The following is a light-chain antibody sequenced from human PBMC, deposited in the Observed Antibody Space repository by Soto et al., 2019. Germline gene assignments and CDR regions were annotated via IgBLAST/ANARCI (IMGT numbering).Light chain of an antibody. J-gene: IGLJ1*01. V-gene: IGLV1-51*01. CDR2: DDN. CDR1: SSNIGGNS. CDR3: GSWDSSPSAYV. Sequence: QSVMTQPPSVSAAPGQKVTISCSGSSSNIGGNSVSWYQQLPGTAPKLLIYDDNKRPSGMPDRFSGSKSGTSATLGITGFQTGDEADYYCGSWDSSPSAYVFGTGTKLTVL.